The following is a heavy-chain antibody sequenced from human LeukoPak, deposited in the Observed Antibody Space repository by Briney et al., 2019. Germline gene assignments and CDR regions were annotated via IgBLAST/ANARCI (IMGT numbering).Heavy chain of an antibody. J-gene: IGHJ4*02. CDR3: ARLSYDILTGYFPFDY. CDR1: GGSISSYY. V-gene: IGHV4-4*07. Sequence: SPSETLSLTCTVSGGSISSYYWSWIRQPAGKGLEWIGRIYTSGSTNYNPSLKSRVTISVDTSKNQFSLKLSSVTAADTAVYYCARLSYDILTGYFPFDYWGQGTLVTVSS. CDR2: IYTSGST. D-gene: IGHD3-9*01.